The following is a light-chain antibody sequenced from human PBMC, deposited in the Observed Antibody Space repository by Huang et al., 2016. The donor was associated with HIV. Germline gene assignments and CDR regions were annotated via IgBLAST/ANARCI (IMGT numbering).Light chain of an antibody. Sequence: EVVLTQSPPTLSLFPGETATLSCRASQTSGTYVAWYQQGPGQGPRLLLYGGSNRAAGVPARISGAGSGTTFTLSISGLESEDFGVYYCQQRRSWPLTFGGGTKVEV. CDR1: QTSGTY. CDR2: GGS. V-gene: IGKV3-11*01. CDR3: QQRRSWPLT. J-gene: IGKJ4*01.